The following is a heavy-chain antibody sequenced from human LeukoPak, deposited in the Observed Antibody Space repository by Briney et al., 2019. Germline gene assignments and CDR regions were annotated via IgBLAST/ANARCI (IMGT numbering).Heavy chain of an antibody. Sequence: SETLSLTCTVSGGSFSGFYWSWIRQPPGKGLEWVGYISYSGITNYNPSLKSRVTISVDTSKNQFSLKLSSVTAADTAVYYCARVNYGGDYDFWSGLSRLNNYYYYYMDVWGKGTTVTVSS. CDR3: ARVNYGGDYDFWSGLSRLNNYYYYYMDV. D-gene: IGHD3-3*01. CDR1: GGSFSGFY. V-gene: IGHV4-59*01. CDR2: ISYSGIT. J-gene: IGHJ6*03.